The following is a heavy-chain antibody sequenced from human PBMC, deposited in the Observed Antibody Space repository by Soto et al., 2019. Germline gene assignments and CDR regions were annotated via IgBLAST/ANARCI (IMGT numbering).Heavy chain of an antibody. V-gene: IGHV3-23*01. D-gene: IGHD3-10*01. J-gene: IGHJ4*02. Sequence: GGSLRLSCAASGFTFSSYAMSWVRQAPGKGLEWVSAISGSGGSTYYADSVKGRFTISRDNSKNTLYLQMNSLRAEDTAVYYCAKVVSRFGELLYYFDYWGQETLVTVSS. CDR3: AKVVSRFGELLYYFDY. CDR1: GFTFSSYA. CDR2: ISGSGGST.